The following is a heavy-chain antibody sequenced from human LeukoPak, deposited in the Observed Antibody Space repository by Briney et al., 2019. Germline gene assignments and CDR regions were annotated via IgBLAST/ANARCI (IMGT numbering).Heavy chain of an antibody. CDR1: GYTFTSYA. CDR2: VSAYNGVT. Sequence: ASVKVSCKASGYTFTSYAISWVRQAPGQGLEWMGWVSAYNGVTNYAQKFQGRVTMATDTPTSTAYMELRSLRSDDTAVYYCARNDIFGVLPEFWGMGTLVSVTS. J-gene: IGHJ4*02. D-gene: IGHD3-3*02. V-gene: IGHV1-18*01. CDR3: ARNDIFGVLPEF.